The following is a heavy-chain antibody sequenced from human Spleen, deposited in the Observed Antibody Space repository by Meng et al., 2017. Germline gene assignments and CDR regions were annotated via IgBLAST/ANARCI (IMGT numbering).Heavy chain of an antibody. Sequence: GESLKISCVASGFTFSPYTANWVRQAPGKGLEWVSSISSSTRYIYYADSVKGRFTISRDNSKNSVFLQINSLRAEDTAVYYCARSPIDKYDLSALPLDYWGQGTLVTVSS. V-gene: IGHV3-21*06. CDR2: ISSSTRYI. CDR3: ARSPIDKYDLSALPLDY. CDR1: GFTFSPYT. D-gene: IGHD3-22*01. J-gene: IGHJ4*02.